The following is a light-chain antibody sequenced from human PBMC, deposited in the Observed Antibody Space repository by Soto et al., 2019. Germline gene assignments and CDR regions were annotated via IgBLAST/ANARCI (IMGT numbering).Light chain of an antibody. Sequence: DIQMTQSPSSVSASVGDRVTITCRASQDISSWLAWYQQKPGKAPKLLIYAASSLQSGVPSRFSGSASGTDFSLTISSLQPEDFATYYCQQANSFPLTFGQGIRLEIK. CDR1: QDISSW. CDR3: QQANSFPLT. CDR2: AAS. J-gene: IGKJ5*01. V-gene: IGKV1-12*01.